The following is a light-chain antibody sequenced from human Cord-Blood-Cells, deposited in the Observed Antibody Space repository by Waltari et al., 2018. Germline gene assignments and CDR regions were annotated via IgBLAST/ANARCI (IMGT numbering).Light chain of an antibody. V-gene: IGLV2-11*01. Sequence: QSALTQPRSVSGSPGQSVTISCTGTSSDVGGYNYVSWYQQHPGKAPKLMMYDVSKWPSGVPDRCSGSKSGTTASLTSSGLQAEDEADYYCCSYAGSYTWVFGGGTKLTVL. CDR3: CSYAGSYTWV. J-gene: IGLJ3*02. CDR1: SSDVGGYNY. CDR2: DVS.